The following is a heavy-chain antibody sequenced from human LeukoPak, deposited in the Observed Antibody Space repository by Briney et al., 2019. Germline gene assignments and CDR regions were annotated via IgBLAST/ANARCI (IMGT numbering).Heavy chain of an antibody. CDR2: IYYSGST. D-gene: IGHD3-22*01. J-gene: IGHJ6*03. Sequence: PSETLSLTCTVSGGSISSYYWSWIRQPPGKGLEWIGYIYYSGSTNYNPSLKSRVTISVDTSKNQFSLQLNSVTPEDTAVYYCARGRITMIGDYYYYMDVWGKGTTVTVSS. CDR3: ARGRITMIGDYYYYMDV. V-gene: IGHV4-59*12. CDR1: GGSISSYY.